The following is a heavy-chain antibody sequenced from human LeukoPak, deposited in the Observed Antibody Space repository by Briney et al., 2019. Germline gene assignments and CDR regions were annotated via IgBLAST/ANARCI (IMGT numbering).Heavy chain of an antibody. CDR2: TNSDESST. V-gene: IGHV3-74*01. D-gene: IGHD3-9*01. CDR1: GFSFSSYW. CDR3: ARGPSAYFEDY. J-gene: IGHJ4*02. Sequence: GGSLRLSCVASGFSFSSYWMHWVRQAPGKGLVWVSRTNSDESSTTYADSVKGRFTISRDSAKNTLYLQMNSLRAEDTAVYYCARGPSAYFEDYWGQGTLVTVSS.